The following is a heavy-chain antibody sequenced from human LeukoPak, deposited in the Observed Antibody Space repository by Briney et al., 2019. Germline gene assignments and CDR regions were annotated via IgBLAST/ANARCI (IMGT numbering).Heavy chain of an antibody. D-gene: IGHD6-19*01. CDR1: GGSISSYY. CDR3: ATHGLGSGWVPFFDY. Sequence: PSETLSLTWTVAGGSISSYYWSWIRQPPGRGLGWIGYIHYSGSTNYNPCLKSRVTRSGDRSKNQFSLKLGSVPAADTAVYYCATHGLGSGWVPFFDYWGQGTLVTVSS. V-gene: IGHV4-59*08. CDR2: IHYSGST. J-gene: IGHJ4*02.